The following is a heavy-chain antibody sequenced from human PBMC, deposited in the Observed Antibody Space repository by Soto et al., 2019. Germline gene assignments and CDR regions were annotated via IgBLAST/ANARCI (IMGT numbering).Heavy chain of an antibody. CDR1: GGTFSRCA. J-gene: IGHJ6*02. CDR2: IIPIFGTA. V-gene: IGHV1-69*06. Sequence: SVKVSCKASGGTFSRCAISWVRQARGQGLEWMGGIIPIFGTANYAQKFQGRVTITADKSTSTAYMELSSLRSEDTAVYYCARDWARAGHYYYSGMDVWGQGTTVTVSS. CDR3: ARDWARAGHYYYSGMDV. D-gene: IGHD6-19*01.